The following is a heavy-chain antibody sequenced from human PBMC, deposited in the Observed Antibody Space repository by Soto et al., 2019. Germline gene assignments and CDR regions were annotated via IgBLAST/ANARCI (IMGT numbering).Heavy chain of an antibody. CDR3: AKAAGIVVVVALDAFDI. CDR1: GFTFSSYA. D-gene: IGHD2-15*01. J-gene: IGHJ3*02. CDR2: ISGSGGST. Sequence: PGGSLRLSCAASGFTFSSYAMSWVRQAPGKGLEWVSAISGSGGSTYYADSVKGRFTISRDNSKNTLYLQMNSLRAEDTAVYYCAKAAGIVVVVALDAFDIWGQGKMVTVSS. V-gene: IGHV3-23*01.